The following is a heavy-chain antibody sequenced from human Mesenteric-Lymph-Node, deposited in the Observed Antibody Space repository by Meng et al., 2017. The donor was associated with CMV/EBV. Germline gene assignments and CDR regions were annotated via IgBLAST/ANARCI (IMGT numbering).Heavy chain of an antibody. Sequence: GESLKISCAASGFTFSSYWMSWVRQAPGKGLEWVANIKQDGSEKYYVDSVKGRFTISRDNAKNSLYLQMNSLRAEDTAVYYCARDVYYYGSGSRLSSKRYFDYWGQGTLVTVSS. CDR2: IKQDGSEK. V-gene: IGHV3-7*01. CDR3: ARDVYYYGSGSRLSSKRYFDY. J-gene: IGHJ4*02. CDR1: GFTFSSYW. D-gene: IGHD3-10*01.